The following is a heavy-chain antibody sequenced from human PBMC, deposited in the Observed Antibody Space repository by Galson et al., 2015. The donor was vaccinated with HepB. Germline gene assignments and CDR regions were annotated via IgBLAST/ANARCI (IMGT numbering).Heavy chain of an antibody. CDR1: GYSFTTYW. CDR2: IYPGDSDT. J-gene: IGHJ5*02. V-gene: IGHV5-51*01. D-gene: IGHD2-15*01. Sequence: QSGAEVKKPGESLKISCKGSGYSFTTYWIGWVRQMPGKGLEWMGIIYPGDSDTTYSPAFQGQVTISADKSINTAYLQWSSLKASDTAMYYCARQAGRYCSGGSCYSGFFDPWGQGTLVTVSS. CDR3: ARQAGRYCSGGSCYSGFFDP.